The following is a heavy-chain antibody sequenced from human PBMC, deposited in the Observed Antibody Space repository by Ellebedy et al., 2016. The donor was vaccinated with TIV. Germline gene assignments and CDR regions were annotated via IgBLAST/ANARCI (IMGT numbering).Heavy chain of an antibody. CDR1: GYTFTSYD. D-gene: IGHD3-22*01. V-gene: IGHV1-8*01. CDR3: ARVLRSSGYYPRYNWFDP. J-gene: IGHJ5*02. Sequence: ASVKVSXXASGYTFTSYDINWVRQATGQGLEWMGWMNPNSGNTGYAQKFQGRVTMTRNTSISTAYMELSSLRSEDTAVYYCARVLRSSGYYPRYNWFDPWGQGTLVTVSS. CDR2: MNPNSGNT.